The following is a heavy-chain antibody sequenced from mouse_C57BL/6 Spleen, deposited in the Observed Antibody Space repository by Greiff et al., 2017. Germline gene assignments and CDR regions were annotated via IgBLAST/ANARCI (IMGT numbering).Heavy chain of an antibody. CDR3: ASLGRGAWFAY. D-gene: IGHD4-1*01. J-gene: IGHJ3*01. CDR1: GYTFTSYW. CDR2: IDPSDSYT. V-gene: IGHV1-69*01. Sequence: QVQLQQPGAELVMPGASVKLSCKASGYTFTSYWMHWVKQRPGQGLEWIGEIDPSDSYTNYNQKFKGKSTLTVDKSSSTAYMQLSSLTSEDSAVYYCASLGRGAWFAYWGQGTLVTVSA.